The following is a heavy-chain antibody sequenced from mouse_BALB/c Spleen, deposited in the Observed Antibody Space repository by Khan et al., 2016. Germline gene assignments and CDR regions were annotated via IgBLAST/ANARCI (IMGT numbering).Heavy chain of an antibody. CDR3: AEDYYGSNGFAY. CDR1: GYTFTNYG. J-gene: IGHJ3*01. CDR2: INTNTGEP. V-gene: IGHV9-3*02. D-gene: IGHD1-1*01. Sequence: QIQLVQSGPELKKPGETVKISCKASGYTFTNYGMNWVKQAPGKGLKWMGWINTNTGEPTYAEEFKVRFAFTSETSASPAYLQINNLKNEDTATXCCAEDYYGSNGFAYWGQGTLVTVTA.